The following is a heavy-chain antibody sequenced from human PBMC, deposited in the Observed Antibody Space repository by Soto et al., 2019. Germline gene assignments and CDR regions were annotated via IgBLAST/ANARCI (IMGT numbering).Heavy chain of an antibody. J-gene: IGHJ4*02. CDR1: GYTFTSYG. V-gene: IGHV1-18*01. Sequence: QVQLVQSGAEVKKPGASVKVSCKASGYTFTSYGISWVRQAPGQGLEWMGWISAYNGNTNYAQKLQGRVTMTTDTSTSTAYMELRSLRSDGTAVYYCARPKRESGKSYSSGWYLIDYWGQGTLVTVSS. D-gene: IGHD6-19*01. CDR2: ISAYNGNT. CDR3: ARPKRESGKSYSSGWYLIDY.